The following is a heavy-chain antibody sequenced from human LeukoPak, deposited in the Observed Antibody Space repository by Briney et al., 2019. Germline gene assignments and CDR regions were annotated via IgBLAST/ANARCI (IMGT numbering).Heavy chain of an antibody. V-gene: IGHV1-8*01. D-gene: IGHD3-16*02. J-gene: IGHJ5*02. CDR1: GYTFTSYD. CDR2: MNPNSGNT. CDR3: AKGDYVWGSYRSEYNWFDP. Sequence: GASVKVSCKASGYTFTSYDINWVRQATGQGLEWMGWMNPNSGNTGYAQKFQGRVTMTRNTSISTAYMELSSLRSEDTAVYYCAKGDYVWGSYRSEYNWFDPWGQGTLSTVSS.